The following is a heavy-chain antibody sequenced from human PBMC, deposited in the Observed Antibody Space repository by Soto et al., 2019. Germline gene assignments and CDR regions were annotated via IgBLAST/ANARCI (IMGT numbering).Heavy chain of an antibody. D-gene: IGHD3-3*01. J-gene: IGHJ4*02. Sequence: ASVKVSCKASGGTFNSYAISWVRQAPGQGLEWMGGIIPIFGTANYAQKFQGRVTITADKSTSTAYMELSSLRSEDTAVYYCASVWSGYYLYYFDYWGQGTLVTVSS. CDR1: GGTFNSYA. CDR2: IIPIFGTA. CDR3: ASVWSGYYLYYFDY. V-gene: IGHV1-69*06.